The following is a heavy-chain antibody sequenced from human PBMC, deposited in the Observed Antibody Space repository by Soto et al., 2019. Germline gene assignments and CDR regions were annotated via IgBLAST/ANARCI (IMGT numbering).Heavy chain of an antibody. V-gene: IGHV4-59*01. CDR2: IYYSGST. D-gene: IGHD3-16*02. Sequence: PSETLSLICTVSGGSISSYYWSWIRQPPGKGLEWIGYIYYSGSTNYNPSLKSRVTISVDTSKNQFSLKLSSVTAADTAVYYCARGYTVPGYNWFDPWGQGTLVTVSS. J-gene: IGHJ5*02. CDR1: GGSISSYY. CDR3: ARGYTVPGYNWFDP.